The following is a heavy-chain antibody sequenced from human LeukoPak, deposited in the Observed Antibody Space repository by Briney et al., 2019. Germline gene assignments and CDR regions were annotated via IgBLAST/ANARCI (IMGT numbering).Heavy chain of an antibody. CDR1: GFTFHTSA. CDR2: IVLGSGNT. Sequence: GASVKVSCKASGFTFHTSAMPWVRQARGQRLEWIEWIVLGSGNTVYSHKFHDRVIITRDMSTSTVYMELASLGSEDTAVYYCAAQRGASLHDFWSTRLFDPWGQGTLVTVSS. V-gene: IGHV1-58*02. CDR3: AAQRGASLHDFWSTRLFDP. J-gene: IGHJ5*02. D-gene: IGHD3-3*01.